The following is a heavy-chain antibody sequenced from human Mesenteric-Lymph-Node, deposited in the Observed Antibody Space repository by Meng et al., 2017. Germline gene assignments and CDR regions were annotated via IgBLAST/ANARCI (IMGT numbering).Heavy chain of an antibody. D-gene: IGHD1-26*01. V-gene: IGHV1-69*04. CDR3: ASDSEWEPSKPDY. CDR2: IIPILGIA. CDR1: GGTFSSYA. Sequence: SVKVSCKASGGTFSSYAISWVRQAPGQGLEWMGRIIPILGIANYAQTCQGRVTITADKSTSTAYMELRSMGSDDSAGYYWASDSEWEPSKPDYWGQGTLVTVSS. J-gene: IGHJ4*02.